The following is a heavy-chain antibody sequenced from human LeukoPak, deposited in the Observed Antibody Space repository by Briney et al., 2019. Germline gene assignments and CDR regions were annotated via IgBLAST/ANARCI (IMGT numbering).Heavy chain of an antibody. CDR2: MNPNSGNT. D-gene: IGHD2-2*01. CDR3: ARGRIVVVPARYNWFDP. Sequence: ASVKVSCKASGYTFTSYDINWVRQATGQGLEWMGWMNPNSGNTGYAQKFQGRVTMTRNTSISTAYMELSSLRAEDTAVYYCARGRIVVVPARYNWFDPWGQGTLVTVSS. J-gene: IGHJ5*02. CDR1: GYTFTSYD. V-gene: IGHV1-8*01.